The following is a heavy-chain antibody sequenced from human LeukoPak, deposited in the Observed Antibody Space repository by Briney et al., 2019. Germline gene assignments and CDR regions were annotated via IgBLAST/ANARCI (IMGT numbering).Heavy chain of an antibody. CDR3: VCRNPDGSGSHCPFDY. D-gene: IGHD3-22*01. V-gene: IGHV1-2*02. CDR2: INPNSGVT. Sequence: ASVKVSCKASDYTFTGYYMHWVRQAPGQGPEWMGWINPNSGVTGYVQKFEGRVTMTRDTSISTAYLELSTLRSDDTALYYAVCRNPDGSGSHCPFDYWGQGTLVTVSS. CDR1: DYTFTGYY. J-gene: IGHJ4*02.